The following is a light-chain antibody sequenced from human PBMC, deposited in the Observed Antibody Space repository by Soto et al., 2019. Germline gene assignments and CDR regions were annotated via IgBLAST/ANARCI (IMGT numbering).Light chain of an antibody. CDR2: EVS. CDR3: SSFTSTSTQV. V-gene: IGLV2-14*01. J-gene: IGLJ3*02. Sequence: QSALTQPASVSGSPGQSITISCTGTSSDVGGYDYVSWYQQHPGRAPKLMIFEVSNRPSGISNRFSGSKSGNTDSLTISGLQADDEADYYCSSFTSTSTQVLGGGTKLTVL. CDR1: SSDVGGYDY.